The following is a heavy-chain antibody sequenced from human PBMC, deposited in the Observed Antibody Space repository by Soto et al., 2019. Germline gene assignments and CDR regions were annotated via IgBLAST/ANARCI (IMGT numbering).Heavy chain of an antibody. D-gene: IGHD2-2*01. CDR2: IYLGDSNT. Sequence: GESLKISCKGSGYRFTSYWIGWVRQMPGKGLEWMGIIYLGDSNTRYSPSFQGQVTISADKSISTAYLQWSSLKASDTAIYYCARQEYCSSTSCYPVDSWGQGPLVAVPS. J-gene: IGHJ4*02. V-gene: IGHV5-51*01. CDR3: ARQEYCSSTSCYPVDS. CDR1: GYRFTSYW.